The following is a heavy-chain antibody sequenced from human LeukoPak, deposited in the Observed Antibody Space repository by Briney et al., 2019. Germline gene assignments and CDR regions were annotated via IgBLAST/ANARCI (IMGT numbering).Heavy chain of an antibody. CDR2: ISYDGSNK. CDR1: GFTFSSYG. J-gene: IGHJ6*02. CDR3: ARVQTEEKYYYYYYGMDV. V-gene: IGHV3-30*03. Sequence: GRSLRLSCAASGFTFSSYGMHWVRQAPGKGLEWVAVISYDGSNKYYADSVKGRFTISRDNSKNTLYLQMNSLRAEDTAVYYCARVQTEEKYYYYYYGMDVWGQGTTVTVSS. D-gene: IGHD4-11*01.